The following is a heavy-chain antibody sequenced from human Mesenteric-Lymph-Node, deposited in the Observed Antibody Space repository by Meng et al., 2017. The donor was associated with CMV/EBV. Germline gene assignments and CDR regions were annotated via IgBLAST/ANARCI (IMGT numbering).Heavy chain of an antibody. Sequence: GRSLRLSCAASGFALDDYVMSWVRQAPGKGLEWVSGINWNSFSIYYAESVKGRFTISRDNAKNSLYLQMNSLRAEDTAVYFCARGPSITILGVHDFWGQGTLVTVSS. CDR2: INWNSFSI. V-gene: IGHV3-20*04. CDR3: ARGPSITILGVHDF. D-gene: IGHD3-3*01. J-gene: IGHJ4*02. CDR1: GFALDDYV.